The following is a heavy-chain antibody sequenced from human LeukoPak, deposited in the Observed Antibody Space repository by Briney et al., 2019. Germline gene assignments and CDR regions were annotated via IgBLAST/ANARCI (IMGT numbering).Heavy chain of an antibody. J-gene: IGHJ4*02. Sequence: GGSLRLSCAASRFTVSNNYMIWVRQAPGKGLEWVSVIYSGGSTYYADSVKGRFTISRDNSKNTLYLQMNNLKAEDTAVYYCARSGYNSEDYWGQGTLVTVSS. D-gene: IGHD5-24*01. V-gene: IGHV3-66*01. CDR2: IYSGGST. CDR3: ARSGYNSEDY. CDR1: RFTVSNNY.